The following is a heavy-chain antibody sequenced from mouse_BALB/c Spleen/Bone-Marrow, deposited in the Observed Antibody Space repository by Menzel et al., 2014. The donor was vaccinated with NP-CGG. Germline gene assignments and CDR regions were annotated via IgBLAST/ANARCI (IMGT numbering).Heavy chain of an antibody. CDR3: ARWGGYFDV. J-gene: IGHJ1*01. Sequence: EVKLVESGGGLVQPGGSRKLSCAAPGFTSSSFGMHWVRQAPEKGLEWVAYISSGGSTIYYADKVKGRFTISRDNPKNTLFLQMTSLRSEDTAMYYCARWGGYFDVWGAGTTVTVSS. CDR1: GFTSSSFG. V-gene: IGHV5-17*02. CDR2: ISSGGSTI.